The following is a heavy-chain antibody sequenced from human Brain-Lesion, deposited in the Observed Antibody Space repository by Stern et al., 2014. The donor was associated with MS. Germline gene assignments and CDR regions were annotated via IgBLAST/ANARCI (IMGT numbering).Heavy chain of an antibody. D-gene: IGHD2-2*01. V-gene: IGHV4-61*02. CDR3: ARGRVVPGFQYYATDV. CDR1: GGSISSGGYY. J-gene: IGHJ6*02. Sequence: MQLVESGPGLVKPSQTLSLSCTVSGGSISSGGYYWSWIRQPAGKGLEWIGRIFNGGSTSYNPPRKSRVTISIDTSKNQFSLRLNPMTAADTAVYYCARGRVVPGFQYYATDVWGQGTTVIVSS. CDR2: IFNGGST.